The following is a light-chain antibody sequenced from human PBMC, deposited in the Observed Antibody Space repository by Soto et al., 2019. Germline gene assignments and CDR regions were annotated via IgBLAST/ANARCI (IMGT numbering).Light chain of an antibody. Sequence: DIQMTQSPSTLSASVGDRVTITCRASQSISSWLAWYQQKPGKAPKLLIYKASSLEGGVPSRFSGSGSGTHFTLTLSSPQPDDFATFYCQQYNSYPWTFGQGTKVEIK. J-gene: IGKJ1*01. V-gene: IGKV1-5*03. CDR3: QQYNSYPWT. CDR2: KAS. CDR1: QSISSW.